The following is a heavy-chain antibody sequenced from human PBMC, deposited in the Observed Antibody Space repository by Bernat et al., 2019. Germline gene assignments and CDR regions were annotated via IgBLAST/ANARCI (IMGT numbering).Heavy chain of an antibody. J-gene: IGHJ4*02. V-gene: IGHV3-7*01. CDR2: IERDGIEK. CDR1: GFTFSSYG. CDR3: ARSTSGSCCRSDF. Sequence: VQLVESGGGVVQPGRSLRLSCAASGFTFSSYGMHWVRQAPGEGLEWVANIERDGIEKYHVDSVKGRFTISRDNAKNSLFLQMNSLRVEDTGVYYCARSTSGSCCRSDFWGQGTLVTVSS. D-gene: IGHD2-15*01.